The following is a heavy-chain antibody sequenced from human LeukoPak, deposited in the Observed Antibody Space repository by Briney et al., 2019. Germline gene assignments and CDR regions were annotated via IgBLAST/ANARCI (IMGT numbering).Heavy chain of an antibody. CDR2: ISSSGSTI. D-gene: IGHD1-26*01. CDR3: ARQGGSYYPFYYYYYMDV. CDR1: GFTFSSYE. J-gene: IGHJ6*03. V-gene: IGHV3-48*03. Sequence: GGPLRLSCAASGFTFSSYEMNWVRQAPGKGLEWVSYISSSGSTIYYADSVKGRFTISRDNAKNSLYLQMNSLRAEDTAVYYCARQGGSYYPFYYYYYMDVWGKGTTVTISS.